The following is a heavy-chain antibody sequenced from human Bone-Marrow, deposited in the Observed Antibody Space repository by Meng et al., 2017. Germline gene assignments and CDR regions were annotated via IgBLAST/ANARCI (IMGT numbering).Heavy chain of an antibody. CDR3: ARDLRRSRDFYGSGSYIRYYYYGMDV. J-gene: IGHJ6*02. V-gene: IGHV3-33*01. CDR2: IWYDGSNK. D-gene: IGHD3-10*01. Sequence: GESLKISCAASGFTFSSYGMHWVRQAPGKGLEGVAVIWYDGSNKYYADSVKGRFTISRDNSKNTLYLQMNSLRAEDTAVYYCARDLRRSRDFYGSGSYIRYYYYGMDVWGQGTTVTVSS. CDR1: GFTFSSYG.